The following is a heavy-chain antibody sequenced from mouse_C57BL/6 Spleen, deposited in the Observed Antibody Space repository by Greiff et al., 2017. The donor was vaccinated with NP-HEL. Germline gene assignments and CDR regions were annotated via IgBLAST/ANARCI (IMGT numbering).Heavy chain of an antibody. CDR2: SRNKANDYTT. D-gene: IGHD1-1*02. J-gene: IGHJ4*01. CDR1: GFTFSDFY. V-gene: IGHV7-1*01. Sequence: EVKLVESGGGLVQSGRSLRLSCATSGFTFSDFYMEWVRQAPGKGLEWIAASRNKANDYTTEYSASVKGRFIVSRDTSQSILYLQMNALRAEDTAIYYCARDAGGYYEMDYWGQGTSVTVSS. CDR3: ARDAGGYYEMDY.